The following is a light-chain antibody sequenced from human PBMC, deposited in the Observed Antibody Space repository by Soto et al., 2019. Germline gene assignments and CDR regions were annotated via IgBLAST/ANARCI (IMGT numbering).Light chain of an antibody. CDR3: QSYESSLSGYV. Sequence: QSALTQPPSVSGAPGQRVTISCTGSSSNIGAGYDVHWYQQLPGTAPKLLIYANTNRPSGVPGRFSGSKSGTSASLAITGLQDEDEADYYCQSYESSLSGYVFGTGTKLTVL. CDR1: SSNIGAGYD. CDR2: ANT. V-gene: IGLV1-40*01. J-gene: IGLJ1*01.